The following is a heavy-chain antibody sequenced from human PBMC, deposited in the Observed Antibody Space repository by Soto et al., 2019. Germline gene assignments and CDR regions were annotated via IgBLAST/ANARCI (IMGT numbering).Heavy chain of an antibody. J-gene: IGHJ6*02. Sequence: EVQLVESGGGLVQPGGSLRLSCAASGFTFSSYSMNWVRQAPGKGLEWVSYISSSSSTIYYADSVKGRFTISRDNAKNSLYLQMNSLRAEDTAVYYCAKATIFGVVIIGPIPYGMDVWGQGTTVTVSS. CDR3: AKATIFGVVIIGPIPYGMDV. CDR2: ISSSSSTI. D-gene: IGHD3-3*01. V-gene: IGHV3-48*01. CDR1: GFTFSSYS.